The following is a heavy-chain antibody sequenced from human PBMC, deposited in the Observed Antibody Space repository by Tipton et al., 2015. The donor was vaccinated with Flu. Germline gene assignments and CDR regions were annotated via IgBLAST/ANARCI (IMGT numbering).Heavy chain of an antibody. J-gene: IGHJ4*02. Sequence: TLSLTCTVSGDSITRHYWSWIRQPPGTGLEWIGYIHYSGNTNYNPSLKSRVSMSVDTSKNHFSLEMSSVTAADTAVYYCAREYSYDSSDYSGLVSQFDYWGQGTLVTVSS. CDR1: GDSITRHY. CDR2: IHYSGNT. V-gene: IGHV4-59*11. D-gene: IGHD3-22*01. CDR3: AREYSYDSSDYSGLVSQFDY.